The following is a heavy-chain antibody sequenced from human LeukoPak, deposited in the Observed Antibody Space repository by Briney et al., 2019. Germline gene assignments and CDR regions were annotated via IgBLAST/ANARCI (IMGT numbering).Heavy chain of an antibody. CDR2: ISHSGSTI. J-gene: IGHJ5*02. CDR3: ARHLRASRVWFDP. D-gene: IGHD3-3*02. Sequence: GGSLRLSCAASGFTLSSYGMNWVRQAPGKGLEWVSYISHSGSTIYYADSVKGRFTISRDNAKNSLFLQMNNLRAEDTAVYYCARHLRASRVWFDPWGQGTLVTVSS. V-gene: IGHV3-48*03. CDR1: GFTLSSYG.